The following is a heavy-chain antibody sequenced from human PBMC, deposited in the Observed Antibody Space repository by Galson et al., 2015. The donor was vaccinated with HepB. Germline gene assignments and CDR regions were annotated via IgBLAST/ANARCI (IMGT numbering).Heavy chain of an antibody. V-gene: IGHV3-7*03. D-gene: IGHD3-10*01. CDR2: INQDGSSK. CDR3: ARRISLVRGIITKPDYYYGMDV. CDR1: GFTFSSYW. J-gene: IGHJ6*02. Sequence: SLRLSCAASGFTFSSYWMNWVRQAPGKGLEWVAHINQDGSSKYYVDSVKGRFTISRDNAKDSVYLQLDSLRAEDTAVYYYARRISLVRGIITKPDYYYGMDVWRQGTTVTVAS.